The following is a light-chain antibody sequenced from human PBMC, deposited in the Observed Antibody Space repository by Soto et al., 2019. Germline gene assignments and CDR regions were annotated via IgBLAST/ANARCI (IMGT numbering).Light chain of an antibody. CDR3: QQYKSWPYT. CDR2: GAS. V-gene: IGKV3-15*01. J-gene: IGKJ2*01. Sequence: MTQSPATLSVSPGERVSLSCRASQSISTNLAWYQQKPGQAPRLLIYGASTRDTHIPARFSGSGSGTEFTLTISSLQSEDFAVYYCQQYKSWPYTFGQGTKVDIK. CDR1: QSISTN.